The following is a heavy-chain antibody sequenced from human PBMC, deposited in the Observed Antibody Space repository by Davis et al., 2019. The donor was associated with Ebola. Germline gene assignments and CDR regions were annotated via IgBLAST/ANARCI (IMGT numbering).Heavy chain of an antibody. CDR1: GFTFSSYA. Sequence: PGGSLRLSCAASGFTFSSYAMSWVRQAPGKGLEWVSAISGSGGSTYYADSVKGRFTISRDNSKNTLYLQMNSLRAEDTAVYYCAKGSLGYCISTSCYDEWFDPWGQGTLVTVSS. CDR3: AKGSLGYCISTSCYDEWFDP. J-gene: IGHJ5*02. V-gene: IGHV3-23*01. D-gene: IGHD2-2*01. CDR2: ISGSGGST.